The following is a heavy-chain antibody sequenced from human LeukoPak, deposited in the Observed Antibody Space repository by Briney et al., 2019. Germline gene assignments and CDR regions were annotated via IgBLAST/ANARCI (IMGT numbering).Heavy chain of an antibody. Sequence: ASVKVSCKSSGYTFKTYAINWLRQAPGQGLEWVGWINPSNGNPTYAQGFTGRFVFSLDTSVSTAFLHISSLQIEDTAVYYCARDTPDGRVTKFDYWGQGTLVTVSS. CDR1: GYTFKTYA. D-gene: IGHD4-17*01. J-gene: IGHJ4*02. CDR2: INPSNGNP. CDR3: ARDTPDGRVTKFDY. V-gene: IGHV7-4-1*02.